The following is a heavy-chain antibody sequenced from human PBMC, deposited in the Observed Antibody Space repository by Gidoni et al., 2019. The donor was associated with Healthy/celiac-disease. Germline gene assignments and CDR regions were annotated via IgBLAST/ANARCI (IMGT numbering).Heavy chain of an antibody. CDR2: ISYDGSNK. J-gene: IGHJ4*02. V-gene: IGHV3-30-3*01. CDR1: GFTFSSYA. CDR3: ARTRLRIVVVPAAMGH. D-gene: IGHD2-2*01. Sequence: QVQLVESGGGVVQPGRSLRLSCAPPGFTFSSYAMHWVRQAPGKGLEWVAVISYDGSNKYYADAVKGRFTISRDNSKNTLYLQMNSLRAEDTAVYYCARTRLRIVVVPAAMGHWGQGTLVTVSS.